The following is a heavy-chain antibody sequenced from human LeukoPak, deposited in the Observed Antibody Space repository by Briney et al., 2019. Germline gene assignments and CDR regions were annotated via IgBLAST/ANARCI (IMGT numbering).Heavy chain of an antibody. V-gene: IGHV3-72*01. D-gene: IGHD3-22*01. Sequence: GGSLRLSCAASGFTFSDHHMDWVRQAPGKGLEWIGRSKNKDYAYSTVYAASVKGRFTFSRDDPKNSLYLQMNSLTTEDTAVYFCTRIFYYGTRGYYPDFWGQGTLVTVSS. CDR1: GFTFSDHH. CDR2: SKNKDYAYST. CDR3: TRIFYYGTRGYYPDF. J-gene: IGHJ4*02.